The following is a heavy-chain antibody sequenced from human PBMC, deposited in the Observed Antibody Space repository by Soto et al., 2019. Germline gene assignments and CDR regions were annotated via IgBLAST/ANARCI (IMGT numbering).Heavy chain of an antibody. CDR3: ASGFLGPFDI. D-gene: IGHD3-3*01. Sequence: PSETLSLTCTVSGGSISSYYWSRIRQPPGKGLEWIGYIYYSGSTNYNPSLKSRVTISVDTSKNQFSLKLSSVTAADTAVYYCASGFLGPFDIWGQGTMVTVSS. CDR1: GGSISSYY. J-gene: IGHJ3*02. CDR2: IYYSGST. V-gene: IGHV4-59*08.